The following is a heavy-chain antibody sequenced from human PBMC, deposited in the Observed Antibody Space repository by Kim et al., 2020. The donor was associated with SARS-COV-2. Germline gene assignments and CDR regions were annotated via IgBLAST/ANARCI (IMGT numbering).Heavy chain of an antibody. CDR3: AIASSNWPFDY. V-gene: IGHV1-46*01. CDR1: GYTFTSYY. J-gene: IGHJ4*02. CDR2: INPSGGST. Sequence: ASVKVSCNPSGYTFTSYYIHWVRQAPGQGLEWMGIINPSGGSTTYAQKFQGGVTMTRDMSTSTVYMELSSLRPEDTAVYYCAIASSNWPFDYWGQGTLVTVSS. D-gene: IGHD6-13*01.